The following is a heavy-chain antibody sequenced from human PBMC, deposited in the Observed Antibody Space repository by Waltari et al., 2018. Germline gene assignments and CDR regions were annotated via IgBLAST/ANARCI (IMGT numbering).Heavy chain of an antibody. CDR3: TRQEPWRFDP. Sequence: VQLVASGGGLVPPGGSLKLSCEASGFTFSGSARHWVCQASGTGLGWVGRIRGKAHNYATAYAASVKGRFTISRDDSKNTAYLQMNSLKTEDTAVYYCTRQEPWRFDPWGQGTLVTVSS. V-gene: IGHV3-73*01. J-gene: IGHJ5*02. D-gene: IGHD1-1*01. CDR1: GFTFSGSA. CDR2: IRGKAHNYAT.